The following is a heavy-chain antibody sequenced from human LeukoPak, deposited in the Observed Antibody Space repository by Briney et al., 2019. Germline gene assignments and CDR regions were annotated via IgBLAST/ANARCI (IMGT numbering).Heavy chain of an antibody. V-gene: IGHV3-23*01. CDR2: ISGSGGST. J-gene: IGHJ6*03. CDR3: AKLGGDHKYYYYYMDV. CDR1: GFTFSSYA. D-gene: IGHD2-21*02. Sequence: GGSLRLSCAASGFTFSSYAMSWVHQAPGKGLEWVSAISGSGGSTYYADSVKGRFTISRDNSKNTLYLQMNSLRAEDTAVYYCAKLGGDHKYYYYYMDVWGKGTTVTVSS.